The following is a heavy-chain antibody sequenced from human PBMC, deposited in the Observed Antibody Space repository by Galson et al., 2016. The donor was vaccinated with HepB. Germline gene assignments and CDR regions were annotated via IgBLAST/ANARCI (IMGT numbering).Heavy chain of an antibody. D-gene: IGHD2-2*01. CDR2: ISDNGHAT. CDR1: GFTFNSYA. J-gene: IGHJ4*02. V-gene: IGHV3-23*01. CDR3: AKCAPGSSVSLDS. Sequence: SLRLSCAGSGFTFNSYAMNWVRQAPGKGLEWISLISDNGHATYYADPVRGRFSIARDNSKYTLYLQMNSLRADDTAVYYCAKCAPGSSVSLDSWGQGTLVTVSS.